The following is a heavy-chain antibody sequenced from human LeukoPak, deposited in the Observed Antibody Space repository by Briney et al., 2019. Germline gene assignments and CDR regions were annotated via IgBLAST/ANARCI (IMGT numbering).Heavy chain of an antibody. Sequence: PGGSLRLSCAASGFTFSSYGMYWVRQAPGKGLEWVAVISYDGSNKYYADSVKGRFTISRDNSKNTLYLQMNSLRAEDTAVYYCARDTGSEMMTWFDPWGQGTLVTVSS. V-gene: IGHV3-30*19. J-gene: IGHJ5*02. CDR2: ISYDGSNK. CDR1: GFTFSSYG. CDR3: ARDTGSEMMTWFDP. D-gene: IGHD3-10*01.